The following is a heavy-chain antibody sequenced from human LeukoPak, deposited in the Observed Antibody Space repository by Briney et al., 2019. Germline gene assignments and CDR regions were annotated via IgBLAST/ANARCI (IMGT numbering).Heavy chain of an antibody. J-gene: IGHJ4*02. CDR1: GFTFASYA. CDR2: ISGSGGST. Sequence: GGSLRLSCAASGFTFASYAMTWVRQAPGKGLEWVSVISGSGGSTYYADSVKGRFTISRDNSKNTLYLQMNSLRAEDTAVYYCAKDAYDSSGYYNYWGQGTLVTVSS. V-gene: IGHV3-23*01. CDR3: AKDAYDSSGYYNY. D-gene: IGHD3-22*01.